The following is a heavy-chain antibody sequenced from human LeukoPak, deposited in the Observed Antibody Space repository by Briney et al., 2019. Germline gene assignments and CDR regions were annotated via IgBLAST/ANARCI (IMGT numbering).Heavy chain of an antibody. Sequence: SETLSLTCAVYGGSFSGYYWSWIRQPPGKGLEWIGEINHSGSTNYNPSLKSRVTISVDTSKNQFSLKLSSVTAADTAVYYCARGRTIFGVVIITSPVVFDYWGQGTLATVSS. CDR2: INHSGST. J-gene: IGHJ4*02. D-gene: IGHD3-3*01. CDR1: GGSFSGYY. CDR3: ARGRTIFGVVIITSPVVFDY. V-gene: IGHV4-34*01.